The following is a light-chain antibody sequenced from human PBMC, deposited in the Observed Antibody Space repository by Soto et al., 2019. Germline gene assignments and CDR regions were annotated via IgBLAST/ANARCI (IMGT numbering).Light chain of an antibody. V-gene: IGLV2-8*01. CDR2: AVS. Sequence: QSALPQPPSASGSLQQSVTISFTGTSSDVGGSTFVFWYHQHPGTSHKLMIYAVSKRPSGIPDRFSGSKSGNTASLTVSGLQAAGEAACDCSSHAGRRNPYVLGTGTKLT. CDR1: SSDVGGSTF. J-gene: IGLJ1*01. CDR3: SSHAGRRNPYV.